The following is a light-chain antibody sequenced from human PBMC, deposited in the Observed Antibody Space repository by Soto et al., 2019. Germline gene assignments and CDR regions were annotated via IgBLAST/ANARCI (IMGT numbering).Light chain of an antibody. J-gene: IGKJ2*01. Sequence: DIPMTQSPSTLYASVGDRVTITSRSSQSVSFWLACYQQKPGKAPKLLVYDASTLYSGIPSRFSGSRSGIAFTLTISSLHPDDFAFYYCQLCNIFAPYIFGQGTKLEI. CDR2: DAS. V-gene: IGKV1-5*01. CDR1: QSVSFW. CDR3: QLCNIFAPYI.